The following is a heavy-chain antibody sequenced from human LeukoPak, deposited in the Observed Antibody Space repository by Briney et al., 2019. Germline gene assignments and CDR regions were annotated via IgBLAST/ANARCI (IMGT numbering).Heavy chain of an antibody. V-gene: IGHV1-69*04. D-gene: IGHD7-27*01. CDR1: GGTFSSYA. Sequence: GASVKVSCKASGGTFSSYAISWVRQAPGQGLEWMGRIIPILGIANYAQKFQGRVTITADKSTSTAYMELSSLRSEDTAVYYCARVQEGAGDPFDYWGQGTLVTVSS. J-gene: IGHJ4*02. CDR2: IIPILGIA. CDR3: ARVQEGAGDPFDY.